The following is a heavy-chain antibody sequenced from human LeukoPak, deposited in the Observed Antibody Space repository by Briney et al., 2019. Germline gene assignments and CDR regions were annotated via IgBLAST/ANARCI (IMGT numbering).Heavy chain of an antibody. V-gene: IGHV4-61*02. J-gene: IGHJ4*02. D-gene: IGHD6-13*01. CDR3: ARGASSSSWDGLIFDY. CDR2: IYTSGST. CDR1: GGSISSGSYY. Sequence: MASETLSLTCTVSGGSISSGSYYWSWIRQPAGKGLEWIGRIYTSGSTNYNPSLKSRVTISVDTSKNQFSLKLSSVTAADTAVYYCARGASSSSWDGLIFDYWGQGTLDTVSS.